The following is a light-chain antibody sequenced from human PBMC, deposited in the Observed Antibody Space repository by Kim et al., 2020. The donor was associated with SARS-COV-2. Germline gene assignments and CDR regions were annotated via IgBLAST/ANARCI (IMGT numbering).Light chain of an antibody. Sequence: SYELTQPPSVSVSPGQTASITCSGDKLGDKYACLYQQKPGQSPVLVIYQDSKRPSGIPERFSGSNSGNTATLTISGTQAMDEADYYCQAWDSSRVVFGGG. CDR2: QDS. J-gene: IGLJ2*01. V-gene: IGLV3-1*01. CDR1: KLGDKY. CDR3: QAWDSSRVV.